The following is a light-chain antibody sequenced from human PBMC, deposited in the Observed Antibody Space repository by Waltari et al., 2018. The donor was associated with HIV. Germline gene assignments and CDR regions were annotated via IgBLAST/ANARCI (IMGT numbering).Light chain of an antibody. CDR3: QQYQTWPPET. Sequence: TQSPRTLSVSLGERVTHSCRASQDIGTDLAWYQQVRGQPPRLLFFDTSSRASGVPARFSGGGSGTDFTLTISSLQSEDFGIYYCQQYQTWPPETFGLGTRLDFK. V-gene: IGKV3-15*01. J-gene: IGKJ1*01. CDR1: QDIGTD. CDR2: DTS.